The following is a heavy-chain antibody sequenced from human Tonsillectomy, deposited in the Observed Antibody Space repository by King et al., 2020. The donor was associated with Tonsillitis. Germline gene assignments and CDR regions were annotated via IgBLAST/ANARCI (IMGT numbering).Heavy chain of an antibody. D-gene: IGHD3-22*01. Sequence: VQLVESGAEVKKPGSSVKVSCKASGGTFSSYAISWVRQAPGQGLEWMGGIIPIFGTVNYEQKFQGRVTITADESTSTAYMELSSLRSEDTAVYYCARVRAKGGYDSSGYFHYPFFDYWGQGTLVTVSS. J-gene: IGHJ4*02. V-gene: IGHV1-69*01. CDR1: GGTFSSYA. CDR3: ARVRAKGGYDSSGYFHYPFFDY. CDR2: IIPIFGTV.